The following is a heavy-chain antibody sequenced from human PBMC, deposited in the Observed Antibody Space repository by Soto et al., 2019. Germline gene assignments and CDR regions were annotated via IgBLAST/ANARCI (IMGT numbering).Heavy chain of an antibody. Sequence: GGSLRLSCAASGFTFSSYSMNWVRQAPGKGLEWVSYISSSSSTIYYADSVKGRFTISRDNAKNSLYLQMNSLRAEDTAVYYCARDNPGIPAAKLGAFDIWGQGTMVTVSS. V-gene: IGHV3-48*01. D-gene: IGHD2-2*01. J-gene: IGHJ3*02. CDR1: GFTFSSYS. CDR2: ISSSSSTI. CDR3: ARDNPGIPAAKLGAFDI.